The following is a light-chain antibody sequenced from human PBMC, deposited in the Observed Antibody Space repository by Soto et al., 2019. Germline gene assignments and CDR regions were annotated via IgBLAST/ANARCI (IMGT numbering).Light chain of an antibody. CDR3: CSYAGSSTYV. V-gene: IGLV2-23*01. CDR2: EAN. J-gene: IGLJ1*01. CDR1: NIDVGSYNL. Sequence: QSVLTQPASVSGSPGQSITVSCTGTNIDVGSYNLISWYQQHPGKAPKLMIYEANKRPSGVSNRFSGSKSGNTASLTISGLQAEDEADYYCCSYAGSSTYVFGTGTKVTVL.